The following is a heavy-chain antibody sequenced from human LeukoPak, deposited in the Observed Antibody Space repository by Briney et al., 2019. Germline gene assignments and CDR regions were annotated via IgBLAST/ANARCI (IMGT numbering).Heavy chain of an antibody. CDR1: GYTFTSYG. Sequence: GASVKVSCKASGYTFTSYGINWLRQATGQGLKWMEWMNPNSGNTVYAQKFHVRLTMTRNTSINTAYMELSSLRSDDTAVYYCAKAGILATMNADWFDPWGQGTLVTVSS. CDR3: AKAGILATMNADWFDP. CDR2: MNPNSGNT. J-gene: IGHJ5*02. V-gene: IGHV1-8*02. D-gene: IGHD5-12*01.